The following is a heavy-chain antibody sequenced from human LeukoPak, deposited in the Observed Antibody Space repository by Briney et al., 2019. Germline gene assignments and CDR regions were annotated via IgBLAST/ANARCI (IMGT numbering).Heavy chain of an antibody. CDR2: IRNDGSNK. V-gene: IGHV3-30*02. D-gene: IGHD3-9*01. J-gene: IGHJ4*02. CDR1: GFTFTNYG. CDR3: AKDDEANPVRYFDWLLHPDY. Sequence: WGSLRLSCAASGFTFTNYGMHWVRQAPGKGLEWVAFIRNDGSNKYYAHSVKGRFTISRDNSKNTLYLQMNSLRAEDTALYYCAKDDEANPVRYFDWLLHPDYWGQGTLVTVSS.